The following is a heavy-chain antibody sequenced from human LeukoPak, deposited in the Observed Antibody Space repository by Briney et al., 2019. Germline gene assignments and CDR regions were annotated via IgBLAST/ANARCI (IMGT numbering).Heavy chain of an antibody. CDR2: ITNDGTTT. Sequence: PGGSLRLSCAASGFTFSAHWMHWVRQVPGKGLVWVSHITNDGTTTTYADSVKGRFTISRDNAKNTLYLQMNGLRAEDSAVYYCVRDAPNSRFDPWGQGTLVTVSS. D-gene: IGHD2/OR15-2a*01. CDR3: VRDAPNSRFDP. J-gene: IGHJ5*02. V-gene: IGHV3-74*01. CDR1: GFTFSAHW.